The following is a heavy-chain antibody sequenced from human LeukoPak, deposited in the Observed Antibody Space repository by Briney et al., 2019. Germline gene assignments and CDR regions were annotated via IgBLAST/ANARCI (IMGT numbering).Heavy chain of an antibody. CDR2: INHSGST. V-gene: IGHV4-34*01. D-gene: IGHD6-13*01. CDR1: GFIFDHFA. CDR3: ARVGYSSSL. Sequence: GSLRLSCAVSGFIFDHFAMSWVRQPPGKGLEWIGEINHSGSTNYNPSLKSRVTISVDTSKNQFSLKLSSVTAADTAVYYCARVGYSSSLWGQGTLVTVSS. J-gene: IGHJ4*02.